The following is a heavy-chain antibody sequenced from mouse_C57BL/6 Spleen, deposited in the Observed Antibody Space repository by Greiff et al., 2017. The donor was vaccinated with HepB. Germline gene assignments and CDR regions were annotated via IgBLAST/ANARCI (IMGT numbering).Heavy chain of an antibody. Sequence: QVQLQQSGAELARPGASVKLSCKASGYTFTSYGISWVKQRTGQGLEWIGEIYPRSGNTYYNEKFKGKATLTADKSSSTAYMELRSLTSEDSAVYFCARQGLYYGSCPYAMDYWGQGTSVTVSS. CDR3: ARQGLYYGSCPYAMDY. CDR1: GYTFTSYG. V-gene: IGHV1-81*01. CDR2: IYPRSGNT. J-gene: IGHJ4*01. D-gene: IGHD1-1*01.